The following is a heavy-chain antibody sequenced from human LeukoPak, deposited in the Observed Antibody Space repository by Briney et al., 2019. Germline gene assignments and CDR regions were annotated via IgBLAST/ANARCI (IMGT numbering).Heavy chain of an antibody. CDR2: INPNSGGT. V-gene: IGHV1-2*02. Sequence: ASVTVSCKASGYTFTGYYMHWVRQAPGQELEWMGWINPNSGGTNYAQKFQGRVTMTRDTSISTAYMELSRLRSDDTAVYYCASGLGYDFWSGYGDWGQGTLVTVSS. J-gene: IGHJ4*02. D-gene: IGHD3-3*01. CDR3: ASGLGYDFWSGYGD. CDR1: GYTFTGYY.